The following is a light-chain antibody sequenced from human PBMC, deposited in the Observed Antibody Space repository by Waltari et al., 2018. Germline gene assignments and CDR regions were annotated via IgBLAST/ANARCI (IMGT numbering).Light chain of an antibody. Sequence: DIQMTQSPSSLPASVGDRVTITCRASQTINTYLNWYQQKPGKAPKLLIYLASSLQSGVPSRFSGSVSGTEFTLTISNLQPDDFATYYCQQAYSTPPITFGQGTRLEIK. V-gene: IGKV1-39*01. J-gene: IGKJ5*01. CDR2: LAS. CDR1: QTINTY. CDR3: QQAYSTPPIT.